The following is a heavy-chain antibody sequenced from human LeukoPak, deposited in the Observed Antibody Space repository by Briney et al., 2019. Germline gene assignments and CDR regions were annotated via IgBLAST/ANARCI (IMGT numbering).Heavy chain of an antibody. V-gene: IGHV3-30-3*01. CDR3: ARVVRKLGYYFDY. CDR2: ISYDGSNK. D-gene: IGHD3-10*01. Sequence: GGSLRLSCAASGFTFSSYAMHWVRQAPGKGLGWVAVISYDGSNKYYADSVKGRFTISRDNSKNTLYLQMNSLRAEDTAVYYCARVVRKLGYYFDYWGQGTLVTVSS. J-gene: IGHJ4*02. CDR1: GFTFSSYA.